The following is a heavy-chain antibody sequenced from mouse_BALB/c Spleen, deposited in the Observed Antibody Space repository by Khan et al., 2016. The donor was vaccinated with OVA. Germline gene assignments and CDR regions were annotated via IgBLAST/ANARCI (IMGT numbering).Heavy chain of an antibody. J-gene: IGHJ4*01. CDR2: ISSGGSYT. CDR1: GFTFSSYG. D-gene: IGHD2-4*01. V-gene: IGHV5-6*01. CDR3: ARQVYYDYDERIHYAMDY. Sequence: EVELVESGGDLVKPGGSLKLSCAASGFTFSSYGMSWVRQTPDKRLEWVATISSGGSYTYYPDSVKGRFTISRDNAKNTLYLQMSSLKSEDTAMYYCARQVYYDYDERIHYAMDYWGQGTSVTVSS.